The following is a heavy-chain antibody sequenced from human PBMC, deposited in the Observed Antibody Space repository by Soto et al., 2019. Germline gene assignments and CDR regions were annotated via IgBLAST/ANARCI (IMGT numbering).Heavy chain of an antibody. D-gene: IGHD3-10*01. CDR3: ANYLNWFDP. CDR2: IYYSGTT. CDR1: GGSISSFY. J-gene: IGHJ5*02. Sequence: SETLSLTCSVSGGSISSFYWSWIRQPPGKGLEWIGQIYYSGTTYYYNPSLKSRVTISVDTSKNQFSLKLTSVTAADTAVYYCANYLNWFDPWGQGPPVT. V-gene: IGHV4-59*01.